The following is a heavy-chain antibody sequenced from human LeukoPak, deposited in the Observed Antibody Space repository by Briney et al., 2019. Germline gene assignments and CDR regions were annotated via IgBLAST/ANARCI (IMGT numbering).Heavy chain of an antibody. Sequence: GGSLRLSCAASGFTFSSSATSWVRYAPGKGRDWVSTISGSGGSTYYADSVKGRFTISRDNSKNTLHLQMNSLRDEDTDVYYCAKHTGYSGSWYDYWGQGTLVTVSS. CDR3: AKHTGYSGSWYDY. J-gene: IGHJ4*02. D-gene: IGHD6-13*01. V-gene: IGHV3-23*01. CDR2: ISGSGGST. CDR1: GFTFSSSA.